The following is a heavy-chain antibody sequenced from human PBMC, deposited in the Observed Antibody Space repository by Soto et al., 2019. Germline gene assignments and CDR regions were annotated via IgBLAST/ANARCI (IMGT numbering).Heavy chain of an antibody. V-gene: IGHV3-30-3*01. CDR2: ISYDGSNK. CDR1: GFTFSSYA. Sequence: GGSLRLSCAASGFTFSSYAMHWVRQAPGKGLEWVAVISYDGSNKYYADSVKGRFTISRDNSKNTLYLQMNSLRAEDTAVYYCARALAGSSSWYGLNYWGQGTLVTVSS. J-gene: IGHJ4*02. CDR3: ARALAGSSSWYGLNY. D-gene: IGHD6-13*01.